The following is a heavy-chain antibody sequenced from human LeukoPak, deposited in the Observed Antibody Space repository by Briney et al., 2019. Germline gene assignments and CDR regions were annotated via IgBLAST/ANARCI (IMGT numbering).Heavy chain of an antibody. J-gene: IGHJ4*02. CDR1: GFTFSNYA. D-gene: IGHD3-10*01. CDR3: AKDLGQWFGVAFDY. CDR2: ISGSGGST. Sequence: GGSLRLSCEASGFTFSNYAVSWVRQAPGNPGKGLEWVSAISGSGGSTYYADSVKGRFTISRDNSKNTLYLQMNSLRAEDTAVYYCAKDLGQWFGVAFDYWGQGTLVTVSS. V-gene: IGHV3-23*01.